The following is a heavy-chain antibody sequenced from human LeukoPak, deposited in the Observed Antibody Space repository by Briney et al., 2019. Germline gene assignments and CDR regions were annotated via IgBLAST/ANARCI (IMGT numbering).Heavy chain of an antibody. CDR1: GFTFSSYS. Sequence: GGSLRLSCAASGFTFSSYSMNWVRQAPGKGLEWVSSISSSSYIYYADSVKGRFTISRDNAKNPLYLQMNSLRAEDTAVYYCAKGRAIEAFDIWGQGTMVTVSS. CDR2: ISSSSYI. V-gene: IGHV3-21*01. J-gene: IGHJ3*02. D-gene: IGHD3-22*01. CDR3: AKGRAIEAFDI.